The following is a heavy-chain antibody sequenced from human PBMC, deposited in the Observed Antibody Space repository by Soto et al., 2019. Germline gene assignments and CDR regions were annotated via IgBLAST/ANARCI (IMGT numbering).Heavy chain of an antibody. J-gene: IGHJ3*02. V-gene: IGHV4-4*09. CDR2: IHNSGSP. Sequence: SETLSLTCTVSGGSISPNYWSWIRQPPGKGLEWIGHIHNSGSPYNNPSLKSRVTISADTSMNQFSLALTSVTAADTAVYYCAREGDYGGNFRFYAFDIWGQGTMVTVSS. CDR3: AREGDYGGNFRFYAFDI. D-gene: IGHD4-17*01. CDR1: GGSISPNY.